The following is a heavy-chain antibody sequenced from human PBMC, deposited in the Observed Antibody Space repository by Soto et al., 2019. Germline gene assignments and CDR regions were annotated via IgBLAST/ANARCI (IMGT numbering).Heavy chain of an antibody. Sequence: ASVKVSCKASGYDFTAYDINWVRQASGQGLEWMGWMNPINGATGSARRVQGRVSMTRNTATATAYLELTSLRSDDSAVYYCGRGPSPRAPAGGTPYYYGMDVGGQGSTVTGSS. D-gene: IGHD6-13*01. CDR2: MNPINGAT. CDR1: GYDFTAYD. CDR3: GRGPSPRAPAGGTPYYYGMDV. J-gene: IGHJ6*02. V-gene: IGHV1-8*02.